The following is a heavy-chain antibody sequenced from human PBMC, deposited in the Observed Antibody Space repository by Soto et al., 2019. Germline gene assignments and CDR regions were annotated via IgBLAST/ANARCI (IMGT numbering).Heavy chain of an antibody. J-gene: IGHJ4*02. Sequence: AGGSLRLSCAASGFTFSNYAMNWIRQAPGKGLEWLSSISANGRNAYYADSVKGRFTISRDRSKNTLYLQLDSLRGEDTAIYFCAKDFSSLGWLALGAPFDSWGQGTLVTVSS. D-gene: IGHD3-22*01. V-gene: IGHV3-23*01. CDR2: ISANGRNA. CDR3: AKDFSSLGWLALGAPFDS. CDR1: GFTFSNYA.